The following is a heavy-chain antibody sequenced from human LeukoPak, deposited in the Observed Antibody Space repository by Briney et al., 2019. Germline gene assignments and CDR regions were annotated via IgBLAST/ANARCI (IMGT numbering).Heavy chain of an antibody. CDR2: VYYSGNT. V-gene: IGHV4-59*01. CDR3: ARDRKYHDFWSGYSDV. Sequence: PSETLSLTCTVSGGSMNNYLWSWIRQSPGKGLEWIGYVYYSGNTNYNPSLKSRVTISTDTSKNQFFLTLRSVTAADAAVYYCARDRKYHDFWSGYSDVWGKGTVVTVSS. CDR1: GGSMNNYL. D-gene: IGHD3-3*01. J-gene: IGHJ3*01.